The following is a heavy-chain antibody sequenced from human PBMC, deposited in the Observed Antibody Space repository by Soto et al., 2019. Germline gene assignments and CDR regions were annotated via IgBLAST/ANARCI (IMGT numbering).Heavy chain of an antibody. CDR1: GYRFSSYR. J-gene: IGHJ4*02. Sequence: PGASLQISGKGSGYRFSSYRSGRVRQMPGKGLEWMGIIYPGDSDTRYSPSFQGQVTISADKSISTAYLQWSSLKASDTAMYYCARRGSGWLDYWGQGTLVTV. V-gene: IGHV5-51*01. CDR3: ARRGSGWLDY. D-gene: IGHD6-19*01. CDR2: IYPGDSDT.